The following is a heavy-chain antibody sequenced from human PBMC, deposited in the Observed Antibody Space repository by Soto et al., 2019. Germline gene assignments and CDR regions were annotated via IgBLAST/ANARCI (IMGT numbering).Heavy chain of an antibody. J-gene: IGHJ6*02. D-gene: IGHD4-17*01. Sequence: PGGSLRLSCAASGFTFSSYGMHWVRQAPGKGLEWVAVISYDGSNKYYADSVKGRFTISRDNSKNTLYLQMNSLRAEDTAVYYCAKDRAPTVTTVVYYYYYGMDVWGQGTTVTV. CDR1: GFTFSSYG. CDR2: ISYDGSNK. CDR3: AKDRAPTVTTVVYYYYYGMDV. V-gene: IGHV3-30*18.